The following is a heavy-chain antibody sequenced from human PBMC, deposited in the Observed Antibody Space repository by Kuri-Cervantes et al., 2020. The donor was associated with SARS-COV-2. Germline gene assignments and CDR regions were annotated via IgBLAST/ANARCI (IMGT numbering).Heavy chain of an antibody. CDR1: GFTFSSYS. V-gene: IGHV3-48*02. J-gene: IGHJ4*02. CDR2: ISSSSSTI. CDR3: ARDANYGSRLPRKFDY. D-gene: IGHD5-12*01. Sequence: GESLKISCAASGFTFSSYSMNWVRQAPRKGLGWVSYISSSSSTIYYADSVKGRFTISRDNAKNSLYLQMNSLRDEDTAVYYCARDANYGSRLPRKFDYWGQGTLVTVSS.